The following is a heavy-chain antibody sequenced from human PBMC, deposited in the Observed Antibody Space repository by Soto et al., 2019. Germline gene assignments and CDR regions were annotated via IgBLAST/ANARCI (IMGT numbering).Heavy chain of an antibody. CDR2: ISGSGGST. CDR1: GFTFSSYA. Sequence: EVQLLESGGGLVQPGGSLRLSCAASGFTFSSYAMSWVRQAPGKGLEWVSAISGSGGSTYYADSVKGRFTISRDNSKNTLYLEMNSLRAEDSAVYYCARGSGATRYYYYRMDVWGQGTTVTVSS. D-gene: IGHD1-26*01. J-gene: IGHJ6*02. V-gene: IGHV3-23*01. CDR3: ARGSGATRYYYYRMDV.